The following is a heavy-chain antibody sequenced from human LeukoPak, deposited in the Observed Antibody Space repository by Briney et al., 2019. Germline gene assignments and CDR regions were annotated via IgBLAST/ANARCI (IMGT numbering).Heavy chain of an antibody. CDR3: ARVDLRYFDWLLYPNWFDP. D-gene: IGHD3-9*01. V-gene: IGHV1-18*01. J-gene: IGHJ5*02. Sequence: GASVKVSCKASGYTFTSYGISWVRQAPGQGLEWMGWISAYNGNTNYAQKLQGRVTMTTDTSTSTAYMELRSLRSDDTAVYYCARVDLRYFDWLLYPNWFDPWGQGTLVTVSS. CDR2: ISAYNGNT. CDR1: GYTFTSYG.